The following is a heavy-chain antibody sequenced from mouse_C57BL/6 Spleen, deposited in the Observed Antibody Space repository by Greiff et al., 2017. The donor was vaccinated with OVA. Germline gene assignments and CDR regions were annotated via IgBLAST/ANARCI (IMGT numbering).Heavy chain of an antibody. J-gene: IGHJ3*01. D-gene: IGHD1-1*01. Sequence: EVQLQQSGAELVRPGASVKLSCTASGFNIKDYYMHWVKQRPEQGLEWIGRIDPEDGDTEYAPKFQGKATMTADTSSNTADLQLSSLTSEDTAVYYCTTLTTTVVAPAYWGQGTLVTVSA. CDR3: TTLTTTVVAPAY. CDR2: IDPEDGDT. CDR1: GFNIKDYY. V-gene: IGHV14-1*01.